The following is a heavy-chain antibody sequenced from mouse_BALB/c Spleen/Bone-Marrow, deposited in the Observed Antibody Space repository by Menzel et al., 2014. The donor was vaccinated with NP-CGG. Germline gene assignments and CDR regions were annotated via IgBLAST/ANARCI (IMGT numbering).Heavy chain of an antibody. CDR2: INPSTGYT. CDR1: GYTFTSYW. V-gene: IGHV1-7*01. D-gene: IGHD2-2*01. J-gene: IGHJ3*01. Sequence: QVQLQQPGAELAKPGASVKMSCKASGYTFTSYWMHWVKQRPGQGLEWIGYINPSTGYTEYNQKFKDKATLTADKSSSTAYMQLSSLASEESAVYYCARSGGGYDGFAYWGQGTLVTVSA. CDR3: ARSGGGYDGFAY.